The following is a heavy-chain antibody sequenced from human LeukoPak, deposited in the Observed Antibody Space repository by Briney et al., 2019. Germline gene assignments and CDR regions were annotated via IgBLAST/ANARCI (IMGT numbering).Heavy chain of an antibody. Sequence: SETLSLTCSVSGASISLYYWSWVRQSAGKQPEWIGRVHATGTTNYNPSLRSRVSLSVDTFKKQFSLKLNSVTAADTAVYYCARHLREGQQLKYFDYWGQGTLVTVSS. CDR3: ARHLREGQQLKYFDY. J-gene: IGHJ4*02. D-gene: IGHD6-13*01. CDR1: GASISLYY. CDR2: VHATGTT. V-gene: IGHV4-4*07.